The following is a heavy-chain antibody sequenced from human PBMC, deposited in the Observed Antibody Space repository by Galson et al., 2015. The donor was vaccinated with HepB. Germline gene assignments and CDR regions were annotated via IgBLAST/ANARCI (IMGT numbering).Heavy chain of an antibody. CDR3: AELLGYCSGGSCN. D-gene: IGHD2-15*01. CDR2: IIPIFGTA. J-gene: IGHJ4*02. Sequence: SVKVSCKASGGTFSSYAISWVRQAPGQGLEWMGGIIPIFGTANYAQKFQGRVTITADESTSTAYMELTSLRSEDTAVYYCAELLGYCSGGSCNWGQGTLVTVSS. CDR1: GGTFSSYA. V-gene: IGHV1-69*13.